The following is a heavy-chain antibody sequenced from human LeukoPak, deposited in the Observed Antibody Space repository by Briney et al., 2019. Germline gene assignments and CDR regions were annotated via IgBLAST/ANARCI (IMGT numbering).Heavy chain of an antibody. CDR2: ISSDGSAN. V-gene: IGHV3-11*04. Sequence: GGSLRLSCAASGFIFSDYYMSWIRQAPGKGLEFVAYISSDGSANYYGDSVKGRFSISGDNAQNSVYLEMNNLRPEDTAVYYCAREFWYCFEYWGRGSAVIVSS. D-gene: IGHD2-8*02. J-gene: IGHJ4*02. CDR1: GFIFSDYY. CDR3: AREFWYCFEY.